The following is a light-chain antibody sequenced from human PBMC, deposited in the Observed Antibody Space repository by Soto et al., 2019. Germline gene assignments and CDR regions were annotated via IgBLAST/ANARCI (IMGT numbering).Light chain of an antibody. CDR3: QQYDSHWT. CDR1: QTISSW. J-gene: IGKJ1*01. CDR2: KAS. Sequence: DIQMTQSPSTLSGSVGDRVTITCRASQTISSWLAWYQQKPGKAPKLLIYKASTLKSGVPSRLSGSGSGTEFTLTISSMQPDDFATYYCQQYDSHWTFGHGTKVDIK. V-gene: IGKV1-5*03.